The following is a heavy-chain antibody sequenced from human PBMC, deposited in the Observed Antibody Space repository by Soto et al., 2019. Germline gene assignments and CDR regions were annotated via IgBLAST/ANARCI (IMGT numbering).Heavy chain of an antibody. D-gene: IGHD2-15*01. Sequence: SVKVSCKASGGTFSSYAISWVRQAPGQGLEWMGGITPIFGTANYAQKFQGRVTITADESTSTAYMELSSLRSEDTAVYYCARDTGYCSGGSCYRYYYYYGMDVWGQGTTVTVSS. CDR2: ITPIFGTA. CDR3: ARDTGYCSGGSCYRYYYYYGMDV. J-gene: IGHJ6*02. CDR1: GGTFSSYA. V-gene: IGHV1-69*13.